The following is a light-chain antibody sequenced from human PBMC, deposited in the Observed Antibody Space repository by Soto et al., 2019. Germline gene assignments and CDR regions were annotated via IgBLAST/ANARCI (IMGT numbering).Light chain of an antibody. V-gene: IGLV2-23*02. CDR1: HSDVGSYNL. J-gene: IGLJ1*01. Sequence: QSVLTQPASVSGSPGQSITISCTGTHSDVGSYNLVSWYQQHPGKAPKVIIYEVSERPSGVSDRFSVSKSGNTASLMISGLQAEDEADYYCCSYAGSTTQTYVFGSGTKVTVL. CDR2: EVS. CDR3: CSYAGSTTQTYV.